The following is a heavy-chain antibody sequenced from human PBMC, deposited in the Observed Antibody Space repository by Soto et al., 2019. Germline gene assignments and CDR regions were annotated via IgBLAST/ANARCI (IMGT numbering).Heavy chain of an antibody. J-gene: IGHJ5*02. Sequence: QVHLQQWGAGLLKPSETLSLTCAVYGGSVNGYYWNWIRQPPGKGLEWIGEINHTGGTHYNPSLKSRVTMSVDTSRNQFSLRLSSVTAADTAIYYCATRITVFGLLMPPFDPWGQGTQVTVSS. CDR2: INHTGGT. V-gene: IGHV4-34*02. CDR1: GGSVNGYY. CDR3: ATRITVFGLLMPPFDP. D-gene: IGHD3-3*01.